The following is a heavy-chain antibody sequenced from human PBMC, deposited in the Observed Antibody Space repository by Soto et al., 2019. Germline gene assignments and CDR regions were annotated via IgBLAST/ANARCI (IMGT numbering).Heavy chain of an antibody. CDR1: AFSLSTSGMC. V-gene: IGHV2-70*11. CDR2: IDWDDDK. D-gene: IGHD3-16*01. CDR3: ARDMITFGGVPYYFDY. Sequence: SGPTLVNPPQTLTLTCTFSAFSLSTSGMCVSWIRQPPGKALEWLARIDWDDDKYYSTSLKTRLTISKDTSKNQVVLTMTNMDPVDTATYYCARDMITFGGVPYYFDYWGQGTLVTVLL. J-gene: IGHJ4*02.